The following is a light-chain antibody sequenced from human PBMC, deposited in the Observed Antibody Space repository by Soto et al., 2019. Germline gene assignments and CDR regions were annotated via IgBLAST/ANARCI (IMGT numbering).Light chain of an antibody. V-gene: IGKV3-11*01. CDR3: QQSSDWPWT. CDR2: EAS. J-gene: IGKJ1*01. Sequence: EIVLTQSPATLSLSPGXRATLSCRASQSVSSYLAWYQQKPGQAPRLLMYEASTRATGIPARFSGGGSGTDFTLTISSLEPEDFAVYYCQQSSDWPWTFSQGTKGDIK. CDR1: QSVSSY.